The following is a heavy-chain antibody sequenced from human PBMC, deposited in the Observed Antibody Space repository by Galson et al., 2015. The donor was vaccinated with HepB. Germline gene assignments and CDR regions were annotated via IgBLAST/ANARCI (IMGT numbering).Heavy chain of an antibody. CDR3: ARELCTDYRCDSTALDI. J-gene: IGHJ3*02. V-gene: IGHV6-1*01. CDR1: GDSVSSDRAA. Sequence: CAISGDSVSSDRAAWNWIRQSPSRGLEWLGRTYYRSKWYSDYLSSVKGRITIKPDTSKNQLSLQLNSVTPEDSAMYYCARELCTDYRCDSTALDIWGQGTMVAVSS. CDR2: TYYRSKWYS. D-gene: IGHD2-8*02.